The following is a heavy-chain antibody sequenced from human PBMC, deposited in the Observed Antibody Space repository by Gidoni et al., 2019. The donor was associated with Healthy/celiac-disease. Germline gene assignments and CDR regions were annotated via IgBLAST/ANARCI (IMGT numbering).Heavy chain of an antibody. CDR1: GFTFRSYA. D-gene: IGHD6-19*01. J-gene: IGHJ4*02. CDR3: ARARYSSGWYPSDY. Sequence: QVQLVESGGGMVQPGRSLRLSCAASGFTFRSYAMHWVRQAPGKGLEWVAVISYDGSNKYYADSVKGRFTISRDNSKNTLYLQMNSLRAEDTAVYYCARARYSSGWYPSDYWGQGTLVTVSS. CDR2: ISYDGSNK. V-gene: IGHV3-30-3*01.